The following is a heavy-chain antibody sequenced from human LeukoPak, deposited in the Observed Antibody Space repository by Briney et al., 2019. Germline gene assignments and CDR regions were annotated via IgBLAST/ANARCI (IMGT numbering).Heavy chain of an antibody. D-gene: IGHD2-2*01. V-gene: IGHV4-34*01. J-gene: IGHJ5*02. CDR1: GGSFSGYY. Sequence: PSETLSLTCAVYGGSFSGYYWSWIRQPPGKGLEWIGEINHSGSTNYNPSLKSRVTISVDTSKNRFSLKLSSVTAADTAVYYCARGRYPLGYCSSTSCYTNWFDPWGQGTLVTVSS. CDR2: INHSGST. CDR3: ARGRYPLGYCSSTSCYTNWFDP.